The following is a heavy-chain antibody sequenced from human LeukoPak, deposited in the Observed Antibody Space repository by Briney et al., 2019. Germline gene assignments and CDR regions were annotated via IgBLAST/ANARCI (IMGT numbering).Heavy chain of an antibody. CDR1: GFTFSSYA. CDR3: AKERSRGGDCLDY. CDR2: IFASGDTT. J-gene: IGHJ4*02. Sequence: GGSLRLSCAASGFTFSSYAMSWARQAPGKGLEWVSGIFASGDTTYYTYSVKGRFTISRDNSKNTLYLQMNSLRAEETAVYYCAKERSRGGDCLDYWGQGTLVTVSS. V-gene: IGHV3-23*01. D-gene: IGHD2-21*02.